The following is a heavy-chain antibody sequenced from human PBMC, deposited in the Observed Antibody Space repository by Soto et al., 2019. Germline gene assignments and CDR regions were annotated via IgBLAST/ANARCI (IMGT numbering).Heavy chain of an antibody. CDR3: ARVREPHLDHYGLDV. V-gene: IGHV1-69*06. J-gene: IGHJ6*02. D-gene: IGHD1-1*01. Sequence: SVKVSCKTSGFIFNVYGIHWVRQAPGQGLEWVGGLIPIYDAPYYAQKFQGRVTISADKSTTTVHLELSSLQSDDTAVYFCARVREPHLDHYGLDVWGQGTTVTAP. CDR1: GFIFNVYG. CDR2: LIPIYDAP.